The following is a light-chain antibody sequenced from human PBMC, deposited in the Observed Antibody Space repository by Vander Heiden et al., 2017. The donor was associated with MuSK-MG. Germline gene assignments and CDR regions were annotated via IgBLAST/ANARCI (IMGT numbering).Light chain of an antibody. CDR2: DVT. Sequence: QSALTQPRSESGCPGRSVTISCTGTSSDVGGYNFVSWYQQHPDKAPKLMIYDVTKRPSGVPDRFSGSKSGNTASLTISGLQAEDEADYYCCSYAGSYTVIFGGGTKLTAL. CDR3: CSYAGSYTVI. J-gene: IGLJ2*01. V-gene: IGLV2-11*01. CDR1: SSDVGGYNF.